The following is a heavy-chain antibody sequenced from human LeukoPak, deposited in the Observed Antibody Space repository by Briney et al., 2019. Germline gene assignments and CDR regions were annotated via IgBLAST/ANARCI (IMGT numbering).Heavy chain of an antibody. V-gene: IGHV3-74*01. CDR2: INSDGST. Sequence: GGSLRLSCAASGVSFSRTWMHWVRQAPGKGLVWVSHINSDGSTTYADSVKGRFTISRDNTKDMVYLQMNSLRAEDTAVYYCTRVTNDLPFDYWGQGSLVTVSS. CDR1: GVSFSRTW. D-gene: IGHD3-16*01. CDR3: TRVTNDLPFDY. J-gene: IGHJ4*02.